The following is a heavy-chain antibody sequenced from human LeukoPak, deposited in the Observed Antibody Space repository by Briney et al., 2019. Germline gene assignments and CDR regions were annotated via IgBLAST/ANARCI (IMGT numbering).Heavy chain of an antibody. Sequence: ASVKVSCKASGYTFTGYYMHWVRQAPGQGLEWMGWINPNSGGTNYAQKFQGWVTMTRDTSISTAYMELSRLRSDDTAVYYCARGDYSDLNWFDPWGQGTLVTVSS. CDR3: ARGDYSDLNWFDP. CDR2: INPNSGGT. D-gene: IGHD4-17*01. V-gene: IGHV1-2*04. J-gene: IGHJ5*02. CDR1: GYTFTGYY.